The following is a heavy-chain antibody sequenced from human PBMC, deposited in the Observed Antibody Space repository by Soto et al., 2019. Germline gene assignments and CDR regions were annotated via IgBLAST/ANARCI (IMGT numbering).Heavy chain of an antibody. CDR3: ARDAAGYVADWFDP. CDR1: GFTFSSDS. CDR2: ISSSSSTI. D-gene: IGHD5-12*01. J-gene: IGHJ5*02. Sequence: EVQLVESGGGLVQPGGSLRLSCAASGFTFSSDSMNWVRQAPGKGLEWVSYISSSSSTIYYADSVKGRFTISRDNAKNSLYLQMNSLRAEDTAVYYCARDAAGYVADWFDPWGQVTLVTVSS. V-gene: IGHV3-48*01.